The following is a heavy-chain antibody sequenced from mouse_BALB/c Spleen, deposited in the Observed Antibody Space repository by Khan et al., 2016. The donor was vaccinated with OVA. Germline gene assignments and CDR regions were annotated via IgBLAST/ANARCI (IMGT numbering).Heavy chain of an antibody. Sequence: QVQLKQSGPGLVAPSQSLSITCPISGFSLTNYGVHWVRQPPGKGLEWLVVIWSDGSTTYNSTLKSRLSISKDNSKSQVFLKMNSLQTDDTAMYYCARQPYYHYYVMDYWGQGTSVTVSS. V-gene: IGHV2-6-1*01. J-gene: IGHJ4*01. CDR3: ARQPYYHYYVMDY. CDR1: GFSLTNYG. D-gene: IGHD2-10*01. CDR2: IWSDGST.